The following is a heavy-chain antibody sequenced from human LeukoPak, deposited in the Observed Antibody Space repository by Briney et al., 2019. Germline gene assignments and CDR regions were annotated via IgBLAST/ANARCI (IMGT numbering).Heavy chain of an antibody. CDR3: ARWEAYDSSGYYQNFDY. Sequence: ASVKVSCKASGGTFSSYAISWVRQAPGQGLEWMGGIIPIFGTANYAQKFQGRVTITADESTSTAYMELSSLRSEDTAVYYCARWEAYDSSGYYQNFDYWGQGTLVTVSS. V-gene: IGHV1-69*01. J-gene: IGHJ4*02. CDR2: IIPIFGTA. CDR1: GGTFSSYA. D-gene: IGHD3-22*01.